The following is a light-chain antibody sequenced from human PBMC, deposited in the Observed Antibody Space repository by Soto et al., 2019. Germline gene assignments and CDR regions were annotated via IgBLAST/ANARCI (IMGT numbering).Light chain of an antibody. J-gene: IGKJ3*01. CDR3: QQRSNSFT. CDR1: QSVSSY. CDR2: DAS. V-gene: IGKV3-11*01. Sequence: EIVLTQSPATLSLSPGERATLSCRASQSVSSYLACYQHKPGQAPRLLIYDASNRATGIPARFSGSGSGTDFTLTISSLEPEDFAVYYCQQRSNSFTFGPGTKVDI.